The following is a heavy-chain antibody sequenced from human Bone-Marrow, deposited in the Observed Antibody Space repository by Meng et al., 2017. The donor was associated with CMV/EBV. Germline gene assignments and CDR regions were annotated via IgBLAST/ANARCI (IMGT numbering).Heavy chain of an antibody. CDR3: ARGPTIVVVPAAPRWGYFAL. D-gene: IGHD2-2*01. J-gene: IGHJ2*01. CDR2: IYYSGST. CDR1: GGSISSSSYY. V-gene: IGHV4-39*07. Sequence: SETLSLTCTVSGGSISSSSYYWGWIRQPPGKGLEWIGSIYYSGSTYYNPSLKSRVTISVDTSKNQFSLKLSSVTAADTAVYYCARGPTIVVVPAAPRWGYFALWGRGNRV.